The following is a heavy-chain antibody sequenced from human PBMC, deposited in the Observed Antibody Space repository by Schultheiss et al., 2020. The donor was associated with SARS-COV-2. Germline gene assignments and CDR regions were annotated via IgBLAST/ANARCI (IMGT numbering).Heavy chain of an antibody. D-gene: IGHD6-19*01. CDR3: AHETVAGIVDY. J-gene: IGHJ4*02. CDR2: IFSNDEK. Sequence: SGPTLVKPTQTLTLTCTFSGFSLSTSGMRVSWIRQPPGKALEWLAHIFSNDEKSYSTSLKSRLTISKDTSKNQVVLTMTNMDPVDTATYYCAHETVAGIVDYWGQGTLVTVSS. V-gene: IGHV2-70*04. CDR1: GFSLSTSGMR.